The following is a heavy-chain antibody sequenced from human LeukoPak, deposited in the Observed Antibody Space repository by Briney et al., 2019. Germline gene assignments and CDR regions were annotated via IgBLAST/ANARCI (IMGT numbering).Heavy chain of an antibody. V-gene: IGHV3-74*01. J-gene: IGHJ5*02. Sequence: GGSLRLSWVASGFTFSSYWMHWVRQGPGKGLVWVSRIKNDGGSTSYADSVKGRFTISRDNAKNTLYLQMNSLRAEDTAVYYCTKSDWFDPWGQGTLVTVSS. CDR3: TKSDWFDP. CDR1: GFTFSSYW. CDR2: IKNDGGST.